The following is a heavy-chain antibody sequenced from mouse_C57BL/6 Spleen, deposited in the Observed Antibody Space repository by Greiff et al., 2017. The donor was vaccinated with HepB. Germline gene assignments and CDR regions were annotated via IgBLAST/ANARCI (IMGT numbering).Heavy chain of an antibody. CDR3: AREGGFITTVPGYFDV. J-gene: IGHJ1*03. D-gene: IGHD1-1*01. CDR1: GYTFTDYY. Sequence: EVQLQQSGPVLVKPGASVKMSCKASGYTFTDYYMNWVKQSHGKSLEWIGVINPYNGGTSYNQKFKGKATLTVDKSSSTAYMELNSLTSEDSAVYYCAREGGFITTVPGYFDVWGTGTTVTVSS. V-gene: IGHV1-19*01. CDR2: INPYNGGT.